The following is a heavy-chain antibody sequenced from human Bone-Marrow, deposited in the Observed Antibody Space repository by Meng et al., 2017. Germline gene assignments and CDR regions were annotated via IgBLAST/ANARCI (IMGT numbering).Heavy chain of an antibody. CDR3: ARDLSIAAAGTVGN. Sequence: SLKISCAASGFTFSSYAMHWVRQAPGKGLEWVAVISYDGSNKYYADSVKGRFTISRDNSKNTLYLQMNSLRAEDTAVYYCARDLSIAAAGTVGNWGQGTLVTVSS. J-gene: IGHJ4*02. D-gene: IGHD6-13*01. CDR2: ISYDGSNK. CDR1: GFTFSSYA. V-gene: IGHV3-30*04.